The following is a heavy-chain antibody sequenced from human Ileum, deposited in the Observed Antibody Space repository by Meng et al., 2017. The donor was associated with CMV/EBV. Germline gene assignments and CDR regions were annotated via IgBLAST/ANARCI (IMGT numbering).Heavy chain of an antibody. V-gene: IGHV1-18*01. J-gene: IGHJ4*02. CDR1: GYTFTNHN. CDR2: ISVHHGNT. D-gene: IGHD7-27*01. CDR3: ARDNWGYDY. Sequence: QVVLVQSGTEVKKPGASVKVSCKTSGYTFTNHNIAWVRQAPGQGLEWMGWISVHHGNTDYAQKYQDRVTMTRDTSTNTAYMELRSLTSDDTAMYYCARDNWGYDYWGQGTLVTVFS.